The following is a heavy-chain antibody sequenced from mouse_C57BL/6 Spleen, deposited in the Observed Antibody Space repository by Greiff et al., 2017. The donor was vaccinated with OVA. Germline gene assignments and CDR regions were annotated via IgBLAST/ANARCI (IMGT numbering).Heavy chain of an antibody. J-gene: IGHJ1*03. CDR2: INPNNGGT. CDR1: GYTFTDYN. Sequence: EVQLQQSGPELVKPGASVKIPCKASGYTFTDYNMDWVKQSHGKSLEWIGDINPNNGGTIYNQKFKGKATLTVDKSSSTAYMELRSLTSEATAVYNCARAGSSHWYIEVWGTGTTGTVSS. V-gene: IGHV1-18*01. CDR3: ARAGSSHWYIEV. D-gene: IGHD1-1*01.